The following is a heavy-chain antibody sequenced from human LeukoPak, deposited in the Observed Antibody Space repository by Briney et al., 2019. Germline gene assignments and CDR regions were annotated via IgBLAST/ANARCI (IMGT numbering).Heavy chain of an antibody. V-gene: IGHV1-18*01. CDR3: ARERSHYFDF. J-gene: IGHJ4*02. Sequence: AGVKVSFKSSGYTFTNYGLSWVRQAPGQELEWMGLISAYSDNTNYAQKFQGRVTMTTDTATHTAYMELRSLRSDDTAVYYCARERSHYFDFWGQGTLVTVSS. CDR2: ISAYSDNT. CDR1: GYTFTNYG. D-gene: IGHD6-13*01.